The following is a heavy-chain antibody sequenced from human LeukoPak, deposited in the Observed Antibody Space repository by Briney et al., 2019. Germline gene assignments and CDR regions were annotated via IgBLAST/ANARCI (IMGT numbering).Heavy chain of an antibody. CDR2: IYYSGST. Sequence: SETLSLTCTVSGDSMTNYYWNWIRQPPGKGLEWIGYIYYSGSTNYNPSLKSRVTISVDTSKNQFSLKLSSVTAADTAVYYCARSPPEVDIYDYWGQGTLVTVSS. V-gene: IGHV4-59*08. CDR1: GDSMTNYY. D-gene: IGHD5-12*01. J-gene: IGHJ4*02. CDR3: ARSPPEVDIYDY.